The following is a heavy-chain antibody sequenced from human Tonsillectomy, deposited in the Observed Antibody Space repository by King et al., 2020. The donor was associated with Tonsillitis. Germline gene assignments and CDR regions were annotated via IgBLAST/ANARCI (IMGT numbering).Heavy chain of an antibody. CDR1: GGSISSGSYY. CDR2: VYTSGST. D-gene: IGHD4-23*01. J-gene: IGHJ3*02. CDR3: VRELTPGWAVVTPDVFDI. Sequence: QLQESGPGLVKPSQTLSLTCTVSGGSISSGSYYWSWIRQPAGKGLEWIGRVYTSGSTNYNPSLKSRVTILVDTSKNRFSLKLSSVTAADTAVYYCVRELTPGWAVVTPDVFDIWGQGTMVTVSS. V-gene: IGHV4-61*02.